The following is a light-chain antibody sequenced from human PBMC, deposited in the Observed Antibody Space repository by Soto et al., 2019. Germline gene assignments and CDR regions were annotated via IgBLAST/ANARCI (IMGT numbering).Light chain of an antibody. CDR2: DVT. Sequence: QSALTQPRSVSGSPGQSVTISCTGTGSDVGGYDFVSWYHQHPGKAPKLMIYDVTRRPSGVPHRFSGYKSDNTASLTISGLQADDEVDYDCCSFAITYSVVFGGGTKLTVL. CDR1: GSDVGGYDF. J-gene: IGLJ2*01. CDR3: CSFAITYSVV. V-gene: IGLV2-11*01.